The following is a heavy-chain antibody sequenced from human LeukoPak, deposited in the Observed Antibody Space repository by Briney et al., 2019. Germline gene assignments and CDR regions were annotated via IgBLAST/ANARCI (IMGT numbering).Heavy chain of an antibody. D-gene: IGHD6-19*01. CDR2: INHSGST. CDR1: GGSFSGYY. CDR3: ARGGRSGWYDWFDP. J-gene: IGHJ5*02. V-gene: IGHV4-34*01. Sequence: SETLSLTCAVYGGSFSGYYWSWIRQPPGKGLEWIGEINHSGSTNYNPSLKSRVTISVDTSKNQFSLKLSSVTAADTAVYYCARGGRSGWYDWFDPWGQRALVTVSS.